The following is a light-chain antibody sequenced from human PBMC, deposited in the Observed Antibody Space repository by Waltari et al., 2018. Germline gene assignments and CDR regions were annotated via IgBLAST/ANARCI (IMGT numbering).Light chain of an antibody. CDR1: QSVGTF. V-gene: IGKV3-11*01. CDR2: DAS. J-gene: IGKJ2*01. Sequence: DSVLTQSPATLSLSPGEPATLSCRASQSVGTFLAWYQQKPGQAPRLLIYDASNRAAGIPARFRGSGSGTDFTLTISSLEAEDFAVYYCQQRANWTPHTFGQGAKLEIK. CDR3: QQRANWTPHT.